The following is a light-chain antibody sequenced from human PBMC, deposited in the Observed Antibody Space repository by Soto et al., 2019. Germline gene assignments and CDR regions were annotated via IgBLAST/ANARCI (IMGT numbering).Light chain of an antibody. V-gene: IGLV1-40*01. CDR2: DNN. CDR1: SSNFGAGFD. Sequence: QSVLTQPPSVSGAPGQRVAISCTGSSSNFGAGFDVHWYQQFPGTAPKLLIYDNNNRASGVPDRFSGSKSGASASLAITGLQAEDEADYYCQSYDSSLSAVVFGGGTKLTVL. J-gene: IGLJ2*01. CDR3: QSYDSSLSAVV.